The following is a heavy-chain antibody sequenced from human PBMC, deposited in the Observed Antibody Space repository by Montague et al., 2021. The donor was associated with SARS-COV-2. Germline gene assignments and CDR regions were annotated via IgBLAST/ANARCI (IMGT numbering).Heavy chain of an antibody. J-gene: IGHJ4*02. CDR3: ARDFDY. V-gene: IGHV4-59*13. CDR2: MYFSKST. CDR1: GGSISSYV. Sequence: SETLSLTCTVYGGSISSYVWTWIRQPPGKGVDSIGYMYFSKSTYYNPSLKSRVTRAVDTSKNQFSLNLSSVTAADTAMYYCARDFDYWGQGTLVTVSS.